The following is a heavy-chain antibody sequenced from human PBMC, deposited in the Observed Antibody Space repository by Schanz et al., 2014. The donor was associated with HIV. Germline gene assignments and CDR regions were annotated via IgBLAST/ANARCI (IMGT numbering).Heavy chain of an antibody. D-gene: IGHD3-16*01. CDR1: GFTFRNFG. CDR3: ARMEQLIIGYYYGMDV. J-gene: IGHJ6*02. Sequence: QEQLVESGGGVVQPGKSLRLSCAASGFTFRNFGMHWVRQAPGKGLEWVTVISNDGSNKYYTDSVKGRFTISRDNSKNTVYLQMNSLRPEDTAVYYCARMEQLIIGYYYGMDVWGQGTTVTVSS. CDR2: ISNDGSNK. V-gene: IGHV3-30*19.